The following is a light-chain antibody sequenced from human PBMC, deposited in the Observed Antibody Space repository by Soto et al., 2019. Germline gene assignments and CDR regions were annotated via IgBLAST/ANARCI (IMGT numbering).Light chain of an antibody. J-gene: IGLJ2*01. Sequence: QSVLTQPPSVSGAPGQRVTISCTGSSSNIGAGYNVHWYHQLPETAPKLLIYGNSNRPSGVPDRFSGSKSGTSASLAITGLQVEDEADYYCQSYDSSLSGVVFGGGTQLTVL. V-gene: IGLV1-40*01. CDR2: GNS. CDR1: SSNIGAGYN. CDR3: QSYDSSLSGVV.